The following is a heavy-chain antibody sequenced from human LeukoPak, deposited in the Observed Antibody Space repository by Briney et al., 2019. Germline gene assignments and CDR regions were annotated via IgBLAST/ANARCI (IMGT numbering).Heavy chain of an antibody. V-gene: IGHV4-59*11. CDR2: IHSSGST. CDR1: GFSITTHY. Sequence: SETLSLTCTVSGFSITTHYWSWIRQSPGNGLEWIGQIHSSGSTTYNPSLKSRVTISVDTSKNQFSLHLTSVTAADTAVYYCARDIREVGESHYFDFWGQGTLVTVTS. D-gene: IGHD1-26*01. J-gene: IGHJ4*02. CDR3: ARDIREVGESHYFDF.